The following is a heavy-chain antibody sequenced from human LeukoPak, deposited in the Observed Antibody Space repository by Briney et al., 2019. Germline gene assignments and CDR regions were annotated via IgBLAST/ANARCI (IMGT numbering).Heavy chain of an antibody. D-gene: IGHD3-16*02. Sequence: ASVKVSCKASGYTFTSYGISWVRQAPGQGLEWMGWINPNSGGTNYAQKFQGRVTMTRDTSISTAYMELSRLRSDDTAVYYCASGAVWGSYRIPHDYWGQGTLVTVSS. J-gene: IGHJ4*02. CDR3: ASGAVWGSYRIPHDY. CDR2: INPNSGGT. V-gene: IGHV1-2*02. CDR1: GYTFTSYG.